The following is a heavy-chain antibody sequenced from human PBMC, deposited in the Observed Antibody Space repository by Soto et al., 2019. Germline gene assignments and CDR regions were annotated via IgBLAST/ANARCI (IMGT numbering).Heavy chain of an antibody. Sequence: PSETLSLTCTVSGGSISSYYWSWIRQPPGKGLEWIGYIYYSGSTNYNPSLKSRVTISVGTSKNQFSLKLSSVTAADTAVYYCASSTYYDFWSGRGRYYYYYMDVWGKGTTVTVSS. V-gene: IGHV4-59*01. J-gene: IGHJ6*03. CDR3: ASSTYYDFWSGRGRYYYYYMDV. D-gene: IGHD3-3*01. CDR1: GGSISSYY. CDR2: IYYSGST.